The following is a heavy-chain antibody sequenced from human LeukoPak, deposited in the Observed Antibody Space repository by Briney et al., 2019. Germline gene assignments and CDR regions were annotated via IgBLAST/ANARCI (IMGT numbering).Heavy chain of an antibody. J-gene: IGHJ4*02. CDR1: GYSFTSYW. D-gene: IGHD6-25*01. CDR3: ARHDLPSSGWNPSGVFDY. Sequence: GESLKISCKGSGYSFTSYWIGWGRQMPGKGLEWMGIIYPGDSDTRYSPSFQGQVTISADKSISTAYLQCSSLKASDTAMYYCARHDLPSSGWNPSGVFDYWGQGTLVTVSS. CDR2: IYPGDSDT. V-gene: IGHV5-51*01.